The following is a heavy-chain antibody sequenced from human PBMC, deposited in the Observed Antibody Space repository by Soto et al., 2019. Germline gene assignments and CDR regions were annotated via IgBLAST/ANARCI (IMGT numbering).Heavy chain of an antibody. D-gene: IGHD3-3*01. CDR1: GGSISSGGYY. V-gene: IGHV4-31*03. Sequence: SETLSLTCTVSGGSISSGGYYWSWIRQHPGKGLEWIGYIYYSGGTYYNPSLKSRVTISVDTSKNQFSLKLSSVTAADTAVYYCARRGTGFLEWLEAPYYYYGMDVWGQGTTVTVSS. J-gene: IGHJ6*02. CDR2: IYYSGGT. CDR3: ARRGTGFLEWLEAPYYYYGMDV.